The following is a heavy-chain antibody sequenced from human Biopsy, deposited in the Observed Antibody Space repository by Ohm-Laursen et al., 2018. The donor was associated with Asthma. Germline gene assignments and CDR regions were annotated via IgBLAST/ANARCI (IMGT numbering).Heavy chain of an antibody. CDR3: ARGLRYFAYFDP. V-gene: IGHV4-59*01. CDR1: RGSMNKFY. CDR2: IDSSGST. D-gene: IGHD3-9*01. Sequence: SQTLSLTCNVSRGSMNKFYWSWIRQSPRKGLEWIGYIDSSGSTRYTPSLRGRVTISVDTSQNQFSLTLSSVTAADTAVYYCARGLRYFAYFDPWGQGTLVTVSS. J-gene: IGHJ4*02.